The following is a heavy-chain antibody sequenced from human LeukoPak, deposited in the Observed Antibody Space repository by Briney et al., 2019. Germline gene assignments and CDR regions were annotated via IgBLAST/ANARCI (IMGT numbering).Heavy chain of an antibody. V-gene: IGHV3-30*04. D-gene: IGHD3-16*01. J-gene: IGHJ4*02. CDR3: VRARAGGLDY. Sequence: PGGSLRLSCAASGFTFRHYAVHWVRQAPGRGLEWVAVLSFDGAHKYYAESVKGRFTISRDNSNNTLFLKMDSLRIEDTALYYCVRARAGGLDYWGQGTLVTVSS. CDR1: GFTFRHYA. CDR2: LSFDGAHK.